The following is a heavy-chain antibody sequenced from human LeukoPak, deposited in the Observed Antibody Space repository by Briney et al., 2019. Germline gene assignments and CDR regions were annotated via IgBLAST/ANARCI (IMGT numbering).Heavy chain of an antibody. CDR2: IYYSGST. CDR1: GGSISSGGYY. Sequence: SETLSLTCTVSGGSISSGGYYWSWIRQHPGKGLEWIGCIYYSGSTYYNPSLKSRVTISVDTSKNQFSLKLSSVTAADTAVYYCARGRGWYDPNYFDYWGQGTLVTVSS. V-gene: IGHV4-31*03. D-gene: IGHD6-19*01. J-gene: IGHJ4*02. CDR3: ARGRGWYDPNYFDY.